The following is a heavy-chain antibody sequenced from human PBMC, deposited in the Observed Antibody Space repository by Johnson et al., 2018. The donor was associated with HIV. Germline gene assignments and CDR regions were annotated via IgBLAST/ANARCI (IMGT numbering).Heavy chain of an antibody. CDR3: TTEVMEWELKIGWTRAFEI. J-gene: IGHJ3*02. CDR2: IKTDGSDT. Sequence: EVQLVESGGGVVQPGGSLKLSCAASGFIFSNYWMHWVRQAPGKGLIWVACIKTDGSDTNYADSVKGRFTISRDNAKNTVYLQMDSLRDEDTAMYYCTTEVMEWELKIGWTRAFEIWGQGTMVTVSS. V-gene: IGHV3-74*01. CDR1: GFIFSNYW. D-gene: IGHD1-26*01.